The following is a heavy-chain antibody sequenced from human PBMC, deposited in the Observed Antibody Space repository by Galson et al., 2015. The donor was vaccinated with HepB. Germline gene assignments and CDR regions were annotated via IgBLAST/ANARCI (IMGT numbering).Heavy chain of an antibody. J-gene: IGHJ4*02. CDR1: EFTFSSYA. CDR3: ATKASYYYDSSGYYSDY. Sequence: SLRLSCAASEFTFSSYAMSWVRQAPGKGLEWVSAISGSGGSTYYADSVKGRFTIFRDNSKNTLYLQMNSLRAEDTAVYYCATKASYYYDSSGYYSDYWGQGTLVTVSS. V-gene: IGHV3-23*01. D-gene: IGHD3-22*01. CDR2: ISGSGGST.